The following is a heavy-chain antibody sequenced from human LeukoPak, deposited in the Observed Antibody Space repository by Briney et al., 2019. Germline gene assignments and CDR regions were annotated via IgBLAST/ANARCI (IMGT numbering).Heavy chain of an antibody. CDR1: GFTFSSYG. J-gene: IGHJ4*02. CDR3: ARDAGYGYDRFDY. D-gene: IGHD5-18*01. CDR2: IRYDGSNK. V-gene: IGHV3-30*02. Sequence: GGSLRLSCAASGFTFSSYGMHWVRQAPGKGLEWVAFIRYDGSNKYYADSVKGRFTTSRDNSKNSLYPQMNSLRAEDTAVYYCARDAGYGYDRFDYWGQGTLVTASS.